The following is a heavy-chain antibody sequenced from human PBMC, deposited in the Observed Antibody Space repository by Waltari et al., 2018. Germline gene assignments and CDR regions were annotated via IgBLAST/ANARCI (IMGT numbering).Heavy chain of an antibody. CDR3: ARDKGLVGGFDP. Sequence: QLQLVQSGAEVKKHGASVKVSCKASGYTFTGYYLHWVRQAPGEGLEWMGRINPNSGGTNYAQKFQGRVTMTRDTSISTAYMELSRLRSDDTAVYYCARDKGLVGGFDPWGQGTLVTVSS. J-gene: IGHJ5*02. CDR2: INPNSGGT. D-gene: IGHD1-26*01. V-gene: IGHV1-2*06. CDR1: GYTFTGYY.